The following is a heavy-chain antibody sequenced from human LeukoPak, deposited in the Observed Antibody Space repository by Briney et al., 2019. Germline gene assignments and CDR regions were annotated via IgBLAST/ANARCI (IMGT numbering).Heavy chain of an antibody. CDR2: INPNSGGT. V-gene: IGHV1-2*02. Sequence: GASVKVSCKASGYTFTAYDMHWVRQAPGQGLEWMGWINPNSGGTNYAQKFQGRVSTTRDTSSSTAYMELRRLRSDDTAVYYCARSAVAGNYYFDYWGQGTLVTVSS. CDR3: ARSAVAGNYYFDY. D-gene: IGHD6-19*01. J-gene: IGHJ4*02. CDR1: GYTFTAYD.